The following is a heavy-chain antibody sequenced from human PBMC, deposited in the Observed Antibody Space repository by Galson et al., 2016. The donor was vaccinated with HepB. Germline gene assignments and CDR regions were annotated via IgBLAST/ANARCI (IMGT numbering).Heavy chain of an antibody. Sequence: LSLTCDVSGGSISSNYWWGWVRQSPEKGFEWIGEIYETGTADYNPSFTSRAAISVDTSKNQISLRLDSVTAADTAVYYCTRGNLGTSATMAFDYWGQGTLVTVSS. J-gene: IGHJ4*02. CDR1: GGSISSNYW. V-gene: IGHV4-4*02. D-gene: IGHD4/OR15-4a*01. CDR2: IYETGTA. CDR3: TRGNLGTSATMAFDY.